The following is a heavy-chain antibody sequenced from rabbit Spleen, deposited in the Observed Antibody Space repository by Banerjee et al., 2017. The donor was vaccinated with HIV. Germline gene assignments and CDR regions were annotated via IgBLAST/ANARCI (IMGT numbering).Heavy chain of an antibody. V-gene: IGHV1S40*01. CDR2: IDSGSSGFT. CDR1: GVSFSSDYY. CDR3: ARDSGSSFSSYGMDL. Sequence: QSLEESGGDLVQPRASLTLTCTASGVSFSSDYYMCWVRQAPGKGLEWIACIDSGSSGFTYFASWAKGRFTISKTSSTTVTLQMTSLTAADTATYFCARDSGSSFSSYGMDLWGPGTLVTVS. D-gene: IGHD8-1*01. J-gene: IGHJ6*01.